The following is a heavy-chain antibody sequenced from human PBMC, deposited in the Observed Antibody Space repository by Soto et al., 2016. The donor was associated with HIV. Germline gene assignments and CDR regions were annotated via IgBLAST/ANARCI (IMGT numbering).Heavy chain of an antibody. J-gene: IGHJ4*02. V-gene: IGHV3-23*04. Sequence: EVQLVESGGGLVKPGGSLRLSCSASGFSFGDYAMNWVRQVPGKGLQWVSSINDRGDLTPYAGSVKGRFSFSRDNSKNILYLQMNSLRVEDTAYLLCARRGGDVTVPLSWAFRYFDYVGPGTLVTVSP. CDR1: GFSFGDYA. CDR3: ARRGGDVTVPLSWAFRYFDY. CDR2: INDRGDLT. D-gene: IGHD3-10*02.